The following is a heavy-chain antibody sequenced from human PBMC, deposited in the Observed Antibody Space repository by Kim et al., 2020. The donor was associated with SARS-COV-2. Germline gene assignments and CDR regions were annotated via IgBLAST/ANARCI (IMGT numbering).Heavy chain of an antibody. V-gene: IGHV4-38-2*02. J-gene: IGHJ3*02. CDR1: GYSISSGYY. CDR2: IYHSGST. D-gene: IGHD5-18*01. Sequence: SETLSLTCTVSGYSISSGYYWGWIRQPPGKGLEWIGSIYHSGSTYYNPSLKSRVTISVDTSKNQFSLKLSSVTAADTAVYYCARATNSGYSYAFDAFDI. CDR3: ARATNSGYSYAFDAFDI.